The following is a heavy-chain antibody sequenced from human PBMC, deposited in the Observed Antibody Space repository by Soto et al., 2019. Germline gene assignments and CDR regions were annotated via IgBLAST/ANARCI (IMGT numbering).Heavy chain of an antibody. Sequence: EVQLLESGGGLVQPGGSLRVSCAASGFTFSSYAMSWVRQAPGKGLEWVSAISGSGGSTYYADSVKGRFTISRDNSKNTLYLQTNSLRAEDTAVYYCARDMYSSSWYFYYYSMDVWGQGTTVTVSS. D-gene: IGHD6-13*01. CDR1: GFTFSSYA. CDR3: ARDMYSSSWYFYYYSMDV. CDR2: ISGSGGST. V-gene: IGHV3-23*01. J-gene: IGHJ6*02.